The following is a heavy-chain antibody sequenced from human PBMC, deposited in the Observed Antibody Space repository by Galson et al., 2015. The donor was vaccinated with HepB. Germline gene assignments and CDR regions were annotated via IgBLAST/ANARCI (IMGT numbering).Heavy chain of an antibody. V-gene: IGHV3-21*01. CDR1: GFTFSPYS. CDR3: ARETAGGRDY. J-gene: IGHJ4*02. D-gene: IGHD3-16*01. CDR2: IDSSGAHI. Sequence: SLRLSCAGFGFTFSPYSMNWVRQAPGKGLEWVSSIDSSGAHIFYADSVKGRFTISRDNAKNSLYLQMNSLRAEDTAVYYCARETAGGRDYWGQGTLVTVSS.